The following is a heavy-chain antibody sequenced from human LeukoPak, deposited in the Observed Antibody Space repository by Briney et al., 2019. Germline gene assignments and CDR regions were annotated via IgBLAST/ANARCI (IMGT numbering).Heavy chain of an antibody. J-gene: IGHJ4*02. D-gene: IGHD3-16*01. CDR1: GYTFTSYY. CDR2: INPSGGSA. V-gene: IGHV1-46*03. Sequence: ASVKVSCKASGYTFTSYYMHWVRQAPGQGLEWMGIINPSGGSASYAQKFQGRVTMTRDTSTSIVYMELSSLRSEDTAVYYCARDRLGRPPFDYWGQGTLVTVSS. CDR3: ARDRLGRPPFDY.